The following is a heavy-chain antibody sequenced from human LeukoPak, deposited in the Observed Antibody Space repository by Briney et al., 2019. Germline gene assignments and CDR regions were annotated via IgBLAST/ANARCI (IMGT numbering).Heavy chain of an antibody. V-gene: IGHV5-51*01. Sequence: GESLKISCKGSGYSFTSYWIGWVRQMPGKGLEWMGIIYPGDSDTRYSPSFQGQVTISADKSISTAYLQWSSLKASDTAMYYCARQFSEYYDFWSGTLGYWGQGTLVTASS. CDR2: IYPGDSDT. CDR1: GYSFTSYW. D-gene: IGHD3-3*01. J-gene: IGHJ4*02. CDR3: ARQFSEYYDFWSGTLGY.